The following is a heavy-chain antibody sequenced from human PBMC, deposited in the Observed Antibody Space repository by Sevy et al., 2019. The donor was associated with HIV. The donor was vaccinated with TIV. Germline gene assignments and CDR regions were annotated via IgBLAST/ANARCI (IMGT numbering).Heavy chain of an antibody. J-gene: IGHJ6*02. D-gene: IGHD3-3*01. CDR3: ATEVLRFLEWLPKPYYYYGMDV. CDR1: GFTVSSNY. CDR2: IYSGGST. V-gene: IGHV3-53*01. Sequence: GGSLRLSCAASGFTVSSNYMSWVRQAPGKGLEWVSVIYSGGSTYYADSVKGRFTISRDNSKNTLYLQMNSLRAEDTAVYYCATEVLRFLEWLPKPYYYYGMDVWGQGTTVTVSS.